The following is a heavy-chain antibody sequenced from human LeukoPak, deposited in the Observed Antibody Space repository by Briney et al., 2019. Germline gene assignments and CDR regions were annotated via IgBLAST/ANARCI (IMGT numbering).Heavy chain of an antibody. Sequence: GGSLRLSCAASGFTFSSYEMNWVRQAPGKGLEWVSYSSSDASTINYADSVKGRFTISRDNSKNTLYLQMNSLRAEDTAVYYCAKDRGYFDWLLGDYWGQGTLVTVSS. D-gene: IGHD3-9*01. J-gene: IGHJ4*02. CDR3: AKDRGYFDWLLGDY. CDR1: GFTFSSYE. V-gene: IGHV3-48*03. CDR2: SSSDASTI.